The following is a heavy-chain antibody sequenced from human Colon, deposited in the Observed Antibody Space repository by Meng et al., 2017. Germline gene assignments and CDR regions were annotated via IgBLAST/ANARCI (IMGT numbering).Heavy chain of an antibody. CDR2: SNTKTGHP. D-gene: IGHD1-26*01. V-gene: IGHV7-4-1*02. Sequence: QVQMVQSGSERKKPGAPVRISCKTSGYSFTFFAINWVRQAPGRGLEWMGWSNTKTGHPTYAEDFTGRFVFSLDTSATTAYLEINSLRPDDTAVYYCAREGSDSYIDHWGQGTLVTVSS. J-gene: IGHJ4*02. CDR1: GYSFTFFA. CDR3: AREGSDSYIDH.